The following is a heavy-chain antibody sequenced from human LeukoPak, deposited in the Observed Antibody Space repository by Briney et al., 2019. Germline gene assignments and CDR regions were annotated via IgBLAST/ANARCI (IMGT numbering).Heavy chain of an antibody. CDR2: FIPIFGTA. Sequence: SVKVSCKASGGTFSSYAISWVRQAPGQGLEWMGGFIPIFGTANYAQKFQGRVTITTDKSTSTAYMELSSLRSEDTAVYYCARDLMYYYDSSGYYYASPDYWGQGTLVTVSS. CDR1: GGTFSSYA. D-gene: IGHD3-22*01. CDR3: ARDLMYYYDSSGYYYASPDY. V-gene: IGHV1-69*05. J-gene: IGHJ4*02.